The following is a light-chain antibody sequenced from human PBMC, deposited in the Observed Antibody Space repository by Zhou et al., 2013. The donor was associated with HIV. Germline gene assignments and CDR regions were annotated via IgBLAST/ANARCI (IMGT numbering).Light chain of an antibody. CDR2: GAS. J-gene: IGKJ2*01. CDR1: QSVSSSY. CDR3: QQCASSPDT. V-gene: IGKV3-20*01. Sequence: EIVLTQSPDTLSLSPGERATLSCRASQSVSSSYLAWYQQKPGQAPRLLIYGASSRATGIPDRFSGIGSGTDFTLTISRLEPEDFAVYYCQQCASSPDTFGQGTKLEIK.